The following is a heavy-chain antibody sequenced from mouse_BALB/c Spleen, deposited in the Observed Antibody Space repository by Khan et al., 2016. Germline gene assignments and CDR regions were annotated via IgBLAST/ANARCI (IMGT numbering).Heavy chain of an antibody. Sequence: EVELVESGGGLVKPGGSLKLSCAASGFTFSDYYMYWVRQTPEKRLEWVATISDGGNYTYYPDSVKGRFTISRDNAKKNLYLQMSSLKSEDTAMYYGARGLDWCFDVWGAGTTVTVSS. J-gene: IGHJ1*01. CDR1: GFTFSDYY. CDR2: ISDGGNYT. V-gene: IGHV5-4*02. CDR3: ARGLDWCFDV.